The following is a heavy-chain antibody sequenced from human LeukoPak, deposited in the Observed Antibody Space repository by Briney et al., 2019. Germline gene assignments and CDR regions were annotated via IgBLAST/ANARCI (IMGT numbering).Heavy chain of an antibody. D-gene: IGHD3-22*01. J-gene: IGHJ3*02. Sequence: GGSLRLSCAAAGFTFSGSAMHWVRQASGKGLEWVGRIRSKANSYATAYAASVKGWFTISRDDSKNTAYLQMNSLKTEDTAVYYCTRHSPYYDSSGYYHPDAFDIWGQGTMVTVSS. CDR3: TRHSPYYDSSGYYHPDAFDI. V-gene: IGHV3-73*01. CDR1: GFTFSGSA. CDR2: IRSKANSYAT.